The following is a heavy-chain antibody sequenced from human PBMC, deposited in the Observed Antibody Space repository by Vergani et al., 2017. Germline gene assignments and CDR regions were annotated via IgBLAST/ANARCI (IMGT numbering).Heavy chain of an antibody. CDR1: GAAIKDFY. CDR2: VYYTGST. D-gene: IGHD2/OR15-2a*01. Sequence: QVQLPESGPGLVKPSETLSLTCTVSGAAIKDFYWSWFRQPPGKGLEWIGYVYYTGSTTYNTSLKSRVTISVDTSNNQFSLRMTSLTAADTAIYYCARDRDLYCRSTTSCHNWFDPWGQGSLVTVSS. CDR3: ARDRDLYCRSTTSCHNWFDP. V-gene: IGHV4-59*01. J-gene: IGHJ5*02.